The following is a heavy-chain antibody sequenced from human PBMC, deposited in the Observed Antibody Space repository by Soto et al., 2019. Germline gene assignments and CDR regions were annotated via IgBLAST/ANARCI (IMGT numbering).Heavy chain of an antibody. J-gene: IGHJ6*02. CDR1: GYTFTSYD. V-gene: IGHV1-8*01. CDR3: ARGQWQAAAGTLASYYYYYGMDV. Sequence: GASVKVSCKASGYTFTSYDINWVRQATGQGLEWMGWMNPNSGNTGYAQKFQGRVTMTRNTSISTAYMELSSLRSEDTAVYYCARGQWQAAAGTLASYYYYYGMDVWGQGTTVTVSS. CDR2: MNPNSGNT. D-gene: IGHD6-13*01.